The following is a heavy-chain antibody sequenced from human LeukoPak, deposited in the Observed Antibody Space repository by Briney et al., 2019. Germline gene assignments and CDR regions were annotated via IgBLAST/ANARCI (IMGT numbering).Heavy chain of an antibody. J-gene: IGHJ5*02. CDR3: ARGADGVSSNSRGWFDP. Sequence: GGSLRLSCTASGFIFSTYSMIWVRQAPGKGLEWVSSISSGSSNIYYADSVKGRFTISRDNAQNSLYLQMNSLRAEDTAVYSCARGADGVSSNSRGWFDPWGQGTLVTVSS. V-gene: IGHV3-21*01. CDR2: ISSGSSNI. CDR1: GFIFSTYS. D-gene: IGHD2-15*01.